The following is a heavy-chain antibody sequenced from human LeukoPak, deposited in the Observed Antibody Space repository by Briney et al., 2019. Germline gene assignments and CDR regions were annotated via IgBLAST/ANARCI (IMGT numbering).Heavy chain of an antibody. V-gene: IGHV3-9*01. D-gene: IGHD6-6*01. CDR1: GFTFDDYA. Sequence: GGSLRLSCAASGFTFDDYAMHWVRQAPGKGLEWVSGISWNSGSIGYADSVKGRFTISRDNAKNSLYLQMNSLRAEDTAVYYCARVGGSSSAFDYWGQGTLVTVSS. CDR3: ARVGGSSSAFDY. CDR2: ISWNSGSI. J-gene: IGHJ4*02.